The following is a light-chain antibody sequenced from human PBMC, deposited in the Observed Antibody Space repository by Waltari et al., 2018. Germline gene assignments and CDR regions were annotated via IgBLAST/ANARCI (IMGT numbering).Light chain of an antibody. CDR3: KSYTSSSTLL. CDR2: EVT. V-gene: IGLV2-14*01. J-gene: IGLJ2*01. Sequence: QSALTQPASVSGSLVQSITISCTGTSCDVGAYNYVSWYQQHPGKAPKLMIYEVTNRPSGVSNLFSGSKSGNTASLTISGLQAEDEADYYCKSYTSSSTLLFGGGTKLTVL. CDR1: SCDVGAYNY.